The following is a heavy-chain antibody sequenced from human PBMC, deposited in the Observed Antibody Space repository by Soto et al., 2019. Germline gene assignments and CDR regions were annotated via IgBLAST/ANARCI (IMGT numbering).Heavy chain of an antibody. CDR1: GFTLSDHY. CDR2: ISSSSGYT. CDR3: ARSAYSGYDYLDY. J-gene: IGHJ4*02. D-gene: IGHD5-12*01. Sequence: QVQLVESGGGLVKPGGSLRLSCAASGFTLSDHYMSWIRQAPGKGLEWVSYISSSSGYTNYADSVKGRFTISRDNAKNSLHLQMNSLRAEDPAVYYCARSAYSGYDYLDYWGQGTLVTVSS. V-gene: IGHV3-11*05.